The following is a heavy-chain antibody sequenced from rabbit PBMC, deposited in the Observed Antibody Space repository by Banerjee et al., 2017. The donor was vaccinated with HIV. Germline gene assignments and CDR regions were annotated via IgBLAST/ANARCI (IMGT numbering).Heavy chain of an antibody. CDR1: GFSFSNKYV. J-gene: IGHJ3*01. CDR3: ARDETDDDL. D-gene: IGHD2-1*01. V-gene: IGHV1S40*01. CDR2: INTSSGNT. Sequence: QSLEESGGDLVKPGASLTLTCTASGFSFSNKYVMCWVRQAPGKGLEWIACINTSSGNTVYASWAKGRFTISKTSSTTVTLQMTSLTAADTATYFCARDETDDDLWGQGTLVTVS.